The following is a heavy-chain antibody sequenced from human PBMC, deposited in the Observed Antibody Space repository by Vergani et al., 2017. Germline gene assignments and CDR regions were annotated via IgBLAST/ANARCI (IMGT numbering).Heavy chain of an antibody. J-gene: IGHJ6*02. CDR3: ARDPLYSTTWPFLLLEMDV. CDR1: GGSISSGSYY. V-gene: IGHV4-61*02. Sequence: QVQLQESGPGLVRPSQTLSLTCTVSGGSISSGSYYWSWFRQPAGKGLEWIGRFYTGGGTSYNPSLKSRVTISVVPSNNQFSLQLSSVTAADTAVFSCARDPLYSTTWPFLLLEMDVWGQGTTVTVSS. CDR2: FYTGGGT. D-gene: IGHD6-13*01.